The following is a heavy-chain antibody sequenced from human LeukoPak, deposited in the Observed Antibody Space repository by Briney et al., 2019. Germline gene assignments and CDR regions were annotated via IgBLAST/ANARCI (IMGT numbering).Heavy chain of an antibody. V-gene: IGHV4-34*01. CDR3: ARSVYYYMDV. CDR1: GGSFSGYY. CDR2: INHSGGT. Sequence: ASETLSLTCAVYGGSFSGYYWSWIRQPPGKGLEWIGEINHSGGTNYNPSLKSRVTISVDTSKNQFSLKLSSVTAADTAVYYCARSVYYYMDVWGKGTTVTVSS. J-gene: IGHJ6*03.